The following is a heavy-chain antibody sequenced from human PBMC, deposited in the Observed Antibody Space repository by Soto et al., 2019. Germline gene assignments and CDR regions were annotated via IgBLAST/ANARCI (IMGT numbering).Heavy chain of an antibody. CDR3: AKGRQWLVYYFDY. Sequence: EVQLLESGGGLVQPGGSLRLSCAASGFTFSTSAMSWVRQAPGQGLEWVSGISGTGSSTYYADSVKGRFSISRDNSKNTMYLQMNGLSADDTAEYYCAKGRQWLVYYFDYWGPGILVTVAS. V-gene: IGHV3-23*01. J-gene: IGHJ4*02. CDR2: ISGTGSST. D-gene: IGHD6-19*01. CDR1: GFTFSTSA.